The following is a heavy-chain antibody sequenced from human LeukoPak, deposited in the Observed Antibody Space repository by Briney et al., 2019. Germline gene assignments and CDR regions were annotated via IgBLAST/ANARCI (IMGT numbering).Heavy chain of an antibody. D-gene: IGHD6-13*01. CDR2: IYCGGSNT. J-gene: IGHJ5*02. Sequence: TGGSLRLSCTASGFTFSNYWMLCLRHAPGKALVCVSRIYCGGSNTIYAHSVKGRFTISRDNAKNTLYLQMNNLRAEDTAVYSCARDREIAAGNFCDPWGQGTLVTVSS. V-gene: IGHV3-74*01. CDR1: GFTFSNYW. CDR3: ARDREIAAGNFCDP.